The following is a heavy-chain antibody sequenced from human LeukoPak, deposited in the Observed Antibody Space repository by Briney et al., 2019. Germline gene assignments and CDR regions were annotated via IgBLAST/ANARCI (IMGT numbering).Heavy chain of an antibody. CDR3: ARVRGGPRRFLVSGSRGQYYYYYMDV. Sequence: PSETLSLTCTVSGGSISSSSYYWGWIRQPPGKGLEWIGSIYYSGSTYYNPSLKSRITISVDTSKNQFSLKLSSVTAADTAVYYCARVRGGPRRFLVSGSRGQYYYYYMDVWGKGTTVTVSS. CDR1: GGSISSSSYY. J-gene: IGHJ6*03. D-gene: IGHD3-3*01. CDR2: IYYSGST. V-gene: IGHV4-39*07.